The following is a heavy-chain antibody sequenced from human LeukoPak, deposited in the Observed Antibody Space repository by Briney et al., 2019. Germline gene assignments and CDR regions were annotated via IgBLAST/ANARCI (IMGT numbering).Heavy chain of an antibody. CDR1: GGSFSGYY. V-gene: IGHV4-34*01. CDR3: ARRRIGIAAAGTFDY. CDR2: INHSGST. Sequence: SETLSLTCAVYGGSFSGYYWSWIRQPPGKGLEWIGEINHSGSTNYNPSLKSRVTISVDTSKNQFSLKLSSVTAADTAVYYCARRRIGIAAAGTFDYWGQGTLVTVSS. D-gene: IGHD6-13*01. J-gene: IGHJ4*02.